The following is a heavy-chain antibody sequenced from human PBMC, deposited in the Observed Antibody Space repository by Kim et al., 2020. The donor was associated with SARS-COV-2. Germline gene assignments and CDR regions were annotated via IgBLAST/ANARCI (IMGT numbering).Heavy chain of an antibody. D-gene: IGHD3-22*01. J-gene: IGHJ4*02. Sequence: ASVKVSCKASGYTFTSYAMNWVRQAPGQGLEWMGWINTNTGNPTYAQGFTGRFVFSLDTSVSTAYLQISSLKAEDTAVYYCAREEPYYYDSSGSYSGVDYWGQGTLVTVSS. CDR3: AREEPYYYDSSGSYSGVDY. CDR2: INTNTGNP. V-gene: IGHV7-4-1*02. CDR1: GYTFTSYA.